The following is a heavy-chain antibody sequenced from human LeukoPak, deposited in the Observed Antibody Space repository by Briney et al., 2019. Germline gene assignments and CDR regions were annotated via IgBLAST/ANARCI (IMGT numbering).Heavy chain of an antibody. CDR2: IYPGDSDT. J-gene: IGHJ3*02. V-gene: IGHV5-51*01. Sequence: GESLKISCKGSGYSFTTYWLGWVRQMPGKGLEWMGIIYPGDSDTRYSPSFQGQVTISADKSISTAYLHWSSLKASDTAMYYCARRFLYSYGFDAFDIWGQGTMVTVSS. CDR1: GYSFTTYW. CDR3: ARRFLYSYGFDAFDI. D-gene: IGHD5-18*01.